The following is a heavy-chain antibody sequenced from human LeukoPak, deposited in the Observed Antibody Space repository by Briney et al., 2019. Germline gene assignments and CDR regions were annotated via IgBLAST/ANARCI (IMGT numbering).Heavy chain of an antibody. V-gene: IGHV1-18*01. CDR3: TRWGPSPSDY. J-gene: IGHJ4*02. CDR2: ISAYNGNT. D-gene: IGHD1-26*01. CDR1: GYIFINHG. Sequence: ASVTVSCKASGYIFINHGIAWVRQAPGQGLEYMGWISAYNGNTDYAQKFQGRVTMTTDTSTITAYMELRGLRFDDTAVYYCTRWGPSPSDYWGQGTWSPSPQ.